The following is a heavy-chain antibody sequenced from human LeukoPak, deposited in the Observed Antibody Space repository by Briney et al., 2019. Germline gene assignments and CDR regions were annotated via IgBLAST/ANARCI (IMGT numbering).Heavy chain of an antibody. D-gene: IGHD3-22*01. CDR1: GFTFSSYA. V-gene: IGHV3-23*01. J-gene: IGHJ5*02. CDR3: ARARYYYDSSGYYNWFDP. CDR2: ISGSGTST. Sequence: TGGSLRLSCAASGFTFSSYAMSWVRQAPGKGLEWVSAISGSGTSTYYADSVRGRFIISRDNSKNTLYLQMNSLRAEDTAVYYCARARYYYDSSGYYNWFDPWGQGTLVTVSS.